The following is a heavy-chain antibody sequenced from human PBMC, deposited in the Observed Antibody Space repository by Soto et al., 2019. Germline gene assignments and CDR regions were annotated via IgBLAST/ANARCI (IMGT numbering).Heavy chain of an antibody. Sequence: LRLSCAASGFTFRNYAMSWARQAPGKGLEWVSSLLRSGSSTYYADSVKGRFTISSDISANSLYLQMDSLRAEDTAVYYCAKDAVSGDGVWLMDSWGQGTVVTVXS. V-gene: IGHV3-23*01. CDR2: LLRSGSST. D-gene: IGHD4-17*01. J-gene: IGHJ5*02. CDR1: GFTFRNYA. CDR3: AKDAVSGDGVWLMDS.